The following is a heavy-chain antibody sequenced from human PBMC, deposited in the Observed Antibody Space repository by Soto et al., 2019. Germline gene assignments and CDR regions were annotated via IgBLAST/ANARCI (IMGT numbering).Heavy chain of an antibody. CDR2: IIPIFGTA. CDR3: ARDGRNYDFWSGYFVHYYGMDV. CDR1: GGPFSSYA. Sequence: GXSVKVSCKASGGPFSSYAIIWGRQAPGQGLEWMGGIIPIFGTANYAQKFQGRVTITADKSTSTAYMELSSLRSEDTAVYYCARDGRNYDFWSGYFVHYYGMDVWGQGTTVTVSS. V-gene: IGHV1-69*06. D-gene: IGHD3-3*01. J-gene: IGHJ6*02.